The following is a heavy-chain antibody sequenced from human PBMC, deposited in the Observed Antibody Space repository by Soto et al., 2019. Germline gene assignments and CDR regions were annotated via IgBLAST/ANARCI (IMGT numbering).Heavy chain of an antibody. CDR3: ARVAAAGTYDY. D-gene: IGHD6-13*01. CDR1: GGSFSCYY. V-gene: IGHV4-34*01. Sequence: PSETMSLTCAVYGGSFSCYYLSLIRQPPGKGLEWIGEINHSGSTNYNPSLKSRVTISVDTSKNQFSLKLSSVTAADTAVYYCARVAAAGTYDYWGQGTLVTVSS. CDR2: INHSGST. J-gene: IGHJ4*02.